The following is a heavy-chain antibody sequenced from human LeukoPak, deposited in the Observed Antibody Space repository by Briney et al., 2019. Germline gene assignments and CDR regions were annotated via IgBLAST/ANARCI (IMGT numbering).Heavy chain of an antibody. Sequence: ASVKVSCKASGYTFTGYYMHWVRQAPGQGLEWMGWINPNSGGTNYAQKFQGRVTMTRDTSISTAYMELSRLRSDDTAVYYCAREAHYYYGFQGFDPWGQGTLVTVSS. V-gene: IGHV1-2*02. D-gene: IGHD3-10*01. CDR1: GYTFTGYY. CDR3: AREAHYYYGFQGFDP. J-gene: IGHJ5*02. CDR2: INPNSGGT.